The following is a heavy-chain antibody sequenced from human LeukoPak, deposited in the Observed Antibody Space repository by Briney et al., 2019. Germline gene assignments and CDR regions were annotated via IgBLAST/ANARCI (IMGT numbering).Heavy chain of an antibody. V-gene: IGHV1-69*06. J-gene: IGHJ6*04. Sequence: SVKVSCKASGGTFSSYAISWVRQAPGQGLEWMGGIIPIFGTANYAQKFQGRVTITADKSTSTAYMELSSLRSEDTAVYYCARHQYQRTWVDYYYYGMDVWGKGTTVTVSS. CDR2: IIPIFGTA. CDR1: GGTFSSYA. D-gene: IGHD2-2*01. CDR3: ARHQYQRTWVDYYYYGMDV.